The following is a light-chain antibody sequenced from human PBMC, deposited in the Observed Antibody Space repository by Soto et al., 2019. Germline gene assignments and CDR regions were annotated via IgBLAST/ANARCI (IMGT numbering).Light chain of an antibody. CDR3: SSYAGSNKDV. Sequence: QSALTQPPSASGSPGQSVTISCTGTSSDVGGYNFVSWYQQHPGKAPKLMIYEVNKRPSGVPDRFSGSKSGNTASLTVSGLQAEDEADYYCSSYAGSNKDVFGTGTEVTVL. V-gene: IGLV2-8*01. CDR2: EVN. CDR1: SSDVGGYNF. J-gene: IGLJ1*01.